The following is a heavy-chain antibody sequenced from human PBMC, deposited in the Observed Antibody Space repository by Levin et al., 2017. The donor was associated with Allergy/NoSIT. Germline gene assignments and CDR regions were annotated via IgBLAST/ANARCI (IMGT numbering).Heavy chain of an antibody. CDR3: ARDRACSGGSCYPSARFDY. D-gene: IGHD2-15*01. CDR1: GYTFTSYY. V-gene: IGHV1-46*01. Sequence: ASVKVSCKASGYTFTSYYMHWVRQAPGQGLEWMGIINPSGGSTSYAQKFQGRVTMTRDTSTSTVYMELSSLRSEDTAVYYCARDRACSGGSCYPSARFDYWGQGTLVTVSS. J-gene: IGHJ4*02. CDR2: INPSGGST.